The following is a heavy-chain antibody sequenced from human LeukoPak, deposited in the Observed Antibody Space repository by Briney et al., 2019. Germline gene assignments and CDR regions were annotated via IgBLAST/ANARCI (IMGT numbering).Heavy chain of an antibody. J-gene: IGHJ5*02. Sequence: SETLSLTCTVSGGSISSGGYYWSWIRQHPGKGLEWIVYIYYSGSTYYNPSLKSRVTISVDTSKNQFSLKLSSVTAADTAVYYCARAEILYYDSSGYFNWFDPWGQGTLVTVSS. CDR2: IYYSGST. D-gene: IGHD3-22*01. CDR1: GGSISSGGYY. CDR3: ARAEILYYDSSGYFNWFDP. V-gene: IGHV4-31*03.